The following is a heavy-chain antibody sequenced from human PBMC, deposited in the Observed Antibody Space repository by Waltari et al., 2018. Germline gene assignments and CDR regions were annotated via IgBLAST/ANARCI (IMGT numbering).Heavy chain of an antibody. J-gene: IGHJ4*02. D-gene: IGHD4-17*01. CDR2: IKQDGSEK. Sequence: EVQLVESGGGLVQPGGSLRLSCAASGFTFSSYWMSWVRQAPGKGWWGVANIKQDGSEKYYVDSVKGRFTISRDNAKNSLYLQMNSLRAEDTAVYYCAREVPYGDYADYWGQGTLVTVSS. CDR1: GFTFSSYW. CDR3: AREVPYGDYADY. V-gene: IGHV3-7*01.